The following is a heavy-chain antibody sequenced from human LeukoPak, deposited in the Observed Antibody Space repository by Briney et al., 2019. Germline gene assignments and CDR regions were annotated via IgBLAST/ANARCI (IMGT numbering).Heavy chain of an antibody. J-gene: IGHJ4*02. CDR2: IYHTGAT. CDR3: ARAGYSYGTGYYFDY. V-gene: IGHV4-59*01. Sequence: SETLSLTCTVSGGSISSYYWSWIRLPPGKGLEWIGYIYHTGATYYNPSLKSRVTISLDTSKNQFSLKLSSVTAADAAVYYCARAGYSYGTGYYFDYWGQGALVTVSS. D-gene: IGHD5-18*01. CDR1: GGSISSYY.